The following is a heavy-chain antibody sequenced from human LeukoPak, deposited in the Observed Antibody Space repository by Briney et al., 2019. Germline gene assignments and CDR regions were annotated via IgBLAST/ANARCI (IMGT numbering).Heavy chain of an antibody. CDR2: IYHSGST. D-gene: IGHD3-10*01. V-gene: IGHV4-4*02. CDR3: ARDPVYGGSGTYYNVPLGTFDI. Sequence: PSETLSLTCAVSGDSINNTNWWSWVRQPPGKGLEWIGEIYHSGSTKYNPSLKSRVTISIDKSKNQFSLKLTSVTAADTAVYYCARDPVYGGSGTYYNVPLGTFDIWGQGTMVTVSS. J-gene: IGHJ3*02. CDR1: GDSINNTNW.